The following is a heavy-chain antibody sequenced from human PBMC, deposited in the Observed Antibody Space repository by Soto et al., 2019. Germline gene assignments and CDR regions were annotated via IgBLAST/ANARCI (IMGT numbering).Heavy chain of an antibody. Sequence: ASVKVSCKASGGTFSSYAISCVRQAPGQGLEWRGGFIPIFGTANYAQKFQGRVTITADESTSTAYMELSSLRSEDTAVYYCAGRASGSYYYWFDPWGQGTLVTVSS. CDR3: AGRASGSYYYWFDP. CDR2: FIPIFGTA. V-gene: IGHV1-69*13. CDR1: GGTFSSYA. J-gene: IGHJ5*02. D-gene: IGHD1-26*01.